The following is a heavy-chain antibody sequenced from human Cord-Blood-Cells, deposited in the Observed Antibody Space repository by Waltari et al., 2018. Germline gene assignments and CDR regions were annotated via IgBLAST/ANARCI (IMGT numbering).Heavy chain of an antibody. CDR2: IIPILGIA. J-gene: IGHJ4*02. D-gene: IGHD3-3*01. Sequence: QAPGQGLEWMGRIIPILGIANYAQKFQGRVTITADKSTSTAYMELSSLRSEDTAVYYCAGGYYDFWSGYSPFDYWGQGTLVTVSS. CDR3: AGGYYDFWSGYSPFDY. V-gene: IGHV1-69*02.